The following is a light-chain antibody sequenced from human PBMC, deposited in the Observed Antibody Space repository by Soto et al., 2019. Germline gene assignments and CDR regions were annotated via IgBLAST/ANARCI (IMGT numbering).Light chain of an antibody. CDR2: GAS. J-gene: IGKJ1*01. Sequence: EIVLTQSPGTLSLSPVERATLSCRASQSVTNNQFAWFRQKPGQAPRLLIYGASTRATGIPARFSGSGSGTEFTLTISSLQSEDFAVYYCQQYNNWPKTFGQGTKVDIK. V-gene: IGKV3-15*01. CDR3: QQYNNWPKT. CDR1: QSVTNN.